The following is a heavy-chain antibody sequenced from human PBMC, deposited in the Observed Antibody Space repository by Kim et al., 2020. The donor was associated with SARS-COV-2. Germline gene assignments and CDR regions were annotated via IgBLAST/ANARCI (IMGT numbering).Heavy chain of an antibody. CDR3: ARDSENTIFVY. CDR1: GFTFSSYS. CDR2: ISSSSYI. D-gene: IGHD3-3*01. V-gene: IGHV3-21*01. Sequence: GGSLRLSCAASGFTFSSYSMNWVRQAPGKGLEWVSSISSSSYIYYADSVKGRFTISRDNAKNSLYLQMNSLRAEDTAVYYCARDSENTIFVYWGQGTLVTVSS. J-gene: IGHJ4*02.